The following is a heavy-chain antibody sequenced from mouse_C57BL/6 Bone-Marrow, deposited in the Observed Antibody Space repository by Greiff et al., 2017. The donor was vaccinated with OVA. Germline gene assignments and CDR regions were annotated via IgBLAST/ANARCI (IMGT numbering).Heavy chain of an antibody. V-gene: IGHV1-80*01. CDR3: AIITTVVSMDY. Sequence: QVQLKESGAELVKPGASVKISCKASGYAFSSYWMNWVKQRPGKGLEWIGQIYPGDGDTNYNGKFKGKATLTADKSSSTAYMQLSSLTSEDSAVYFCAIITTVVSMDYWGQGTSVTVSS. CDR2: IYPGDGDT. CDR1: GYAFSSYW. J-gene: IGHJ4*01. D-gene: IGHD1-1*01.